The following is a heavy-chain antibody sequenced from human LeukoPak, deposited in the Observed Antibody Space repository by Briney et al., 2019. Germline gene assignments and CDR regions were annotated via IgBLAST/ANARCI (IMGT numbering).Heavy chain of an antibody. V-gene: IGHV4-30-2*01. J-gene: IGHJ4*02. CDR1: GGSFSGYS. CDR2: IYHSGST. CDR3: ARETSSGWYPVFDY. Sequence: PSETLSLTCAVYGGSFSGYSWSWIRQPPGKGLEWIGYIYHSGSTYYNPSLKSRVTISVDRSKNQFSLKLSSVTAAGTAVYYCARETSSGWYPVFDYWGQGTLVTVSS. D-gene: IGHD6-19*01.